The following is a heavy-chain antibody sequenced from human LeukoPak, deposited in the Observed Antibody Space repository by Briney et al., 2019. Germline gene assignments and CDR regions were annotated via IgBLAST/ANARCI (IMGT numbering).Heavy chain of an antibody. D-gene: IGHD6-6*01. V-gene: IGHV3-21*01. CDR3: ARDPYSSSADWFDP. J-gene: IGHJ5*02. CDR1: GFTFSSYS. CDR2: ISSSSYI. Sequence: PGGSLRLSCAASGFTFSSYSMNWVRQAPGKGLEWVSSISSSSYIYYADSVKGRFTISRDNAKNSLYLRMNSLRAEDTAVYYCARDPYSSSADWFDPWGQGTLVTVSS.